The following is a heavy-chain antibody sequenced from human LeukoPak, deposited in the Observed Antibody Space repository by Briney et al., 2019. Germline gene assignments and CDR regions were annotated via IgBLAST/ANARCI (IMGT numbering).Heavy chain of an antibody. CDR1: GFTVSSNY. V-gene: IGHV3-53*01. Sequence: GSLRLSCAASGFTVSSNYMSWVRQAPGKGLEWVSVIYSGGSTYYADSVKGRFTISRDNSKNTLYLQMNSLRAKDTAVYYCARDLYYYDSSGYYDYWGQGTLVTVSS. CDR3: ARDLYYYDSSGYYDY. CDR2: IYSGGST. J-gene: IGHJ4*02. D-gene: IGHD3-22*01.